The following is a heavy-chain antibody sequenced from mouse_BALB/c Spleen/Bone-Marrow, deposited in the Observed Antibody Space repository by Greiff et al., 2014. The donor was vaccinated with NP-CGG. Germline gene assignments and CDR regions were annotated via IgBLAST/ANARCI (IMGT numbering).Heavy chain of an antibody. Sequence: VMLVESGPGLVAPSQSLSITCTVSGFSLTSYGVHWIRQPPGKGLEWLGVIWAGGSTNYNSALMSRLSISKDNSKSQVFLKMNSLQTDYTAMYYCARYYYGFIDYWGQGTTLTVSS. CDR1: GFSLTSYG. CDR3: ARYYYGFIDY. J-gene: IGHJ2*01. D-gene: IGHD1-2*01. CDR2: IWAGGST. V-gene: IGHV2-9*02.